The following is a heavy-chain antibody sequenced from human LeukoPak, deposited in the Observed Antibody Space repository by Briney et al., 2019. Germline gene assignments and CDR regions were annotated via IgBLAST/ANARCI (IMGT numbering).Heavy chain of an antibody. CDR2: IYASGGT. CDR3: ARLTGYQQPTGGYYYYMDV. Sequence: SETLSLTYTVSGGSISNYYWSWIRQPPGKGLEWIGYIYASGGTNYNPSLKSRVTISVDTSKNQFSLRLSSVTAADTAMYYCARLTGYQQPTGGYYYYMDVWGKGTTVTVSS. J-gene: IGHJ6*03. V-gene: IGHV4-4*09. CDR1: GGSISNYY. D-gene: IGHD6-13*01.